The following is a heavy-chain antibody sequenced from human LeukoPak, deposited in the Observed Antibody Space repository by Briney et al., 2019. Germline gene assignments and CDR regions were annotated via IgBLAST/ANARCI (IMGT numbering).Heavy chain of an antibody. CDR2: IRHDGTNK. J-gene: IGHJ4*02. Sequence: PGGSLRLSCAASGFTFSTYGMHWVRQAPGKGLEWVSFIRHDGTNKYHADSVKGRFTISRDNSKNTLYLQMDSLRAEDTALYYCAKDLRGRLRKSGPFDYWGQGTLVTVSS. CDR3: AKDLRGRLRKSGPFDY. D-gene: IGHD6-25*01. CDR1: GFTFSTYG. V-gene: IGHV3-30*02.